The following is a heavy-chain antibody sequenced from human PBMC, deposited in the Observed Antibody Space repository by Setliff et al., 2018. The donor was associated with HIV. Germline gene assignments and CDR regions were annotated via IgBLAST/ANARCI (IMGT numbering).Heavy chain of an antibody. CDR3: ARDYLYYNLYNGSPVYGMDV. Sequence: ASVKVSCKASGYTFNTYPINWIRQAPGQGLEWMGWINTNTGSPRFAQGFGGRFGFSLDASVTTTYLHINDLRAEDIGVYYCARDYLYYNLYNGSPVYGMDVWGQGTTVTVSS. V-gene: IGHV7-4-1*02. CDR2: INTNTGSP. CDR1: GYTFNTYP. J-gene: IGHJ6*02. D-gene: IGHD3-3*01.